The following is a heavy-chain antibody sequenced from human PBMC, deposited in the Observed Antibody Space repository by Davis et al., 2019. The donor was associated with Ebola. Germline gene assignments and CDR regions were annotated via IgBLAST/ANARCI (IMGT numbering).Heavy chain of an antibody. V-gene: IGHV4-30-2*01. Sequence: PSETLSLTCAVSGGSISSGGYSWSWIRQPPGKGLEWIGYIYHSGSTYYNPSLKSRVTISVDRSKNQFSLKLSSVTAADTAVYYCARLRWELLSSFDYWGQGTLVTVSS. J-gene: IGHJ4*02. CDR3: ARLRWELLSSFDY. D-gene: IGHD1-26*01. CDR1: GGSISSGGYS. CDR2: IYHSGST.